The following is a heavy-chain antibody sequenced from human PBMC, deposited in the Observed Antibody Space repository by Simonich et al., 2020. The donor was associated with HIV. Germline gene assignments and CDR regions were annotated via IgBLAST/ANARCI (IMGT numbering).Heavy chain of an antibody. Sequence: QVQLQQWGAGLLKPSETLSLICAVYGESLSGYYWSWIRQPPGKGLEWIGEINHSGNTNYNPSLKSRVTISVDTSKNQFSLKLSSVTAADTAVYYCASCGGDCYHFDYWGQGTLVTVSS. CDR1: GESLSGYY. J-gene: IGHJ4*02. CDR2: INHSGNT. D-gene: IGHD2-21*02. V-gene: IGHV4-34*01. CDR3: ASCGGDCYHFDY.